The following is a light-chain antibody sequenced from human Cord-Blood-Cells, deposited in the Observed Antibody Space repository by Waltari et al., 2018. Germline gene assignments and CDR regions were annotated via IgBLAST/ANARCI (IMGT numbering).Light chain of an antibody. V-gene: IGKV3-11*01. J-gene: IGKJ4*01. CDR2: DAS. CDR3: QQRSNWPLT. Sequence: IVLTQSPATLSLSPGERATLSCRASQSVSSYLAWYQQKPGQAPRLLIYDASNRATGIPARFSGSGSVTDFTLTISRLEPEDFAVYYCQQRSNWPLTFGGGTKVEIK. CDR1: QSVSSY.